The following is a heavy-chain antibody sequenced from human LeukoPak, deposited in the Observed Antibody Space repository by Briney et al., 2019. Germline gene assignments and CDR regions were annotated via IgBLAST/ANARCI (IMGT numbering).Heavy chain of an antibody. D-gene: IGHD1-26*01. CDR1: GFTFSSYA. CDR2: LTGSGGNI. V-gene: IGHV3-23*01. Sequence: GGSLRPSCAASGFTFSSYAMSWVRQAPGKGLQWVSSLTGSGGNIYYADSVKGRFTISRDNSKNTLYLQMNSLRAEDTAVYYCAKFVGVNVNTCFDCWGQGTLVTVSS. CDR3: AKFVGVNVNTCFDC. J-gene: IGHJ4*02.